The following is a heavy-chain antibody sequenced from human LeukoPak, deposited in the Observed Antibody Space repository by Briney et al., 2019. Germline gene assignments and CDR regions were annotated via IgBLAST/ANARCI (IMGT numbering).Heavy chain of an antibody. CDR3: ARDCDYYDIPGCFQH. CDR1: GGSISSGGYS. D-gene: IGHD3-22*01. V-gene: IGHV4-30-2*01. CDR2: IYHSGST. Sequence: PSETLSLTCAVSGGSISSGGYSWSWIRQPPGKGLEWIGYIYHSGSTYYNPSLKSRVTISVDRSKNQFSLTLSSVTAADTAVYYCARDCDYYDIPGCFQHWGQGTLVTVSS. J-gene: IGHJ1*01.